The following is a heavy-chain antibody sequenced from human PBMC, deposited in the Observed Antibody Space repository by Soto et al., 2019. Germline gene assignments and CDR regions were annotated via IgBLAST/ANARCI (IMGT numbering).Heavy chain of an antibody. V-gene: IGHV1-18*01. Sequence: QVQLVQSGAEVKKPGASVKVSCKASGYTFTSYGTSWVRQAPGPGLEWMGRISAYNGNTNYAQKLQGRVTMTTDASTSTAYVDLESLTSDDTAIYCSARSPGPARAIDYWGQGTLVTVSS. CDR3: ARSPGPARAIDY. CDR1: GYTFTSYG. CDR2: ISAYNGNT. D-gene: IGHD1-1*01. J-gene: IGHJ4*02.